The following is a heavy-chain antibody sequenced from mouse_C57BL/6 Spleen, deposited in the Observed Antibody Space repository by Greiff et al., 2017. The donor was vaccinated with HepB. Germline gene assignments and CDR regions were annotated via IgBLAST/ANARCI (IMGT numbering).Heavy chain of an antibody. V-gene: IGHV1-81*01. CDR2: IYPRSGNT. CDR1: GYTFTSYG. D-gene: IGHD2-4*01. CDR3: ARRRVYYEYDDWYFDV. J-gene: IGHJ1*03. Sequence: VQRVESGAELARPGASVKLSCKASGYTFTSYGISWVKQRTGQGLEWIGEIYPRSGNTYYNEKFKGKATLTADKSSSTAYMELRSLTSEDSAVYFCARRRVYYEYDDWYFDVWGTGTTVTVSS.